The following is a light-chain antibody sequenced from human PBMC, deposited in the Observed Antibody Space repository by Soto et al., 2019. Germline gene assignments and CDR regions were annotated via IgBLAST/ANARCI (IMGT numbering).Light chain of an antibody. CDR2: GAS. Sequence: EILMTQSPFTLSLSPGARATLSCRASQSVSSSYLAWYQQKPGQAPRLLIYGASSRATGIPDRFSGSGSGTDFTLTISRLEPEDFAVYYCQQYGRTFGQGTKVDIK. J-gene: IGKJ1*01. CDR3: QQYGRT. V-gene: IGKV3-20*01. CDR1: QSVSSSY.